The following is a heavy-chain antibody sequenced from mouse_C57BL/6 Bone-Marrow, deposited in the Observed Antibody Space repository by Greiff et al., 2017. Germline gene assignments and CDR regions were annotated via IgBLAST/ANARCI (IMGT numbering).Heavy chain of an antibody. CDR1: GYTFTNYW. Sequence: VQLQQSGAELVRPGTSVKMSCKASGYTFTNYWIGWAKQRPGHGLEWIGDIYPGGGYTNYNEKFKGKATLTADKSSSTASMQFSSLTSEDSAIYYCARKGKYSNYLYAMDYWGQGTSVTVSS. CDR3: ARKGKYSNYLYAMDY. CDR2: IYPGGGYT. D-gene: IGHD2-5*01. V-gene: IGHV1-63*01. J-gene: IGHJ4*01.